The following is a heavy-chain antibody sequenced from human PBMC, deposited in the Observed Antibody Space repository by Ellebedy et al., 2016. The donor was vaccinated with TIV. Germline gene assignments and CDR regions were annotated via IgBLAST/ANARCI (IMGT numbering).Heavy chain of an antibody. CDR1: GGTFSSYA. V-gene: IGHV1-8*02. J-gene: IGHJ6*03. CDR2: MNPNSGNT. CDR3: ARLGSPEDIPHYYYMDV. D-gene: IGHD2-15*01. Sequence: ASVKVSXXASGGTFSSYAISWVRQATGQGLEWMGWMNPNSGNTGYAQKFQGRVTMTRNTSISTAYMELSSLRSEDTAVYYCARLGSPEDIPHYYYMDVWGKGTTVTVSS.